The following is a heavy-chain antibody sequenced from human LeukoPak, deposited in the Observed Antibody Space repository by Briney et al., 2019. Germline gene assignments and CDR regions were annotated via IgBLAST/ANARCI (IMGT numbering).Heavy chain of an antibody. V-gene: IGHV1-69*13. J-gene: IGHJ4*02. CDR1: GGTFSSYA. CDR2: IIPIFGTA. D-gene: IGHD2-15*01. Sequence: VASVKVSCKASGGTFSSYAISWVRQAPGQGLEWMGGIIPIFGTANYAQKFQGRVTITADESTSTAYMQLSSLRSEDTAAYYCARDLNGGTYFDYWGQGTLVTVSS. CDR3: ARDLNGGTYFDY.